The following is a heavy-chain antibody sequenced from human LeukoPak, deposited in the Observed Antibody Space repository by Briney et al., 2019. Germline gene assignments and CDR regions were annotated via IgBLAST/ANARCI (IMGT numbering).Heavy chain of an antibody. D-gene: IGHD2-2*01. Sequence: GGPLRLSCAASGFTFSSYAMHWLRPAPDKGLEWVAVISYGGSNKYYAASVKGRFTISRDNSKNTLYLQMNSLRAEDTAVYYCARDRVVVVPCYYYYYGMDVWGQGTTVTVSS. CDR2: ISYGGSNK. CDR1: GFTFSSYA. CDR3: ARDRVVVVPCYYYYYGMDV. V-gene: IGHV3-30*04. J-gene: IGHJ6*02.